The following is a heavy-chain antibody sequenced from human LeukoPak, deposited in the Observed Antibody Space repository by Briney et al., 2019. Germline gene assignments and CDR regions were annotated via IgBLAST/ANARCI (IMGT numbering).Heavy chain of an antibody. V-gene: IGHV3-21*01. J-gene: IGHJ4*02. Sequence: GGSLRLSCAASGFTFISYNMNWVRQAPGKGLEWVALISSGSRSTYYADSVKGRFTISRDNAKNSLYLQMNSLRAEDTAVYYCARRYSGYEGDDYWGQGTLVTVSS. CDR3: ARRYSGYEGDDY. D-gene: IGHD5-12*01. CDR1: GFTFISYN. CDR2: ISSGSRST.